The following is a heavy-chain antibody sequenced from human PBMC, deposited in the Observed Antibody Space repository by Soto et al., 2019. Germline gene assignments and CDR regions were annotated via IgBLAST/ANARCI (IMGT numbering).Heavy chain of an antibody. Sequence: QVQLQESGPGLVKPSQTLSLTCTVSGGSMNSGGYCWNWIRQHPGEGLEWIGCISYGGTTSYNPSLKSRLTISVDTSKNQFSLMLNSVTAADTAVYYCSRGILVWVLGTLITVSS. CDR3: SRGILV. CDR2: ISYGGTT. J-gene: IGHJ4*02. V-gene: IGHV4-31*03. D-gene: IGHD2-15*01. CDR1: GGSMNSGGYC.